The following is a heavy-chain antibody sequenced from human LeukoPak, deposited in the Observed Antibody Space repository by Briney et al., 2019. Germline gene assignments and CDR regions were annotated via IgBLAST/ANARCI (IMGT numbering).Heavy chain of an antibody. V-gene: IGHV3-30*04. CDR1: GFTFSIYA. Sequence: PGGSLRLSCAASGFTFSIYAMHWVRQAPGKGLEWVAVISYDGSDKYYADSVKGRFTISRDNSKNTLYLQMDSLRAEDTAVYYCAELGITMIGGVWGKGTTVTISS. D-gene: IGHD3-10*02. CDR2: ISYDGSDK. J-gene: IGHJ6*04. CDR3: AELGITMIGGV.